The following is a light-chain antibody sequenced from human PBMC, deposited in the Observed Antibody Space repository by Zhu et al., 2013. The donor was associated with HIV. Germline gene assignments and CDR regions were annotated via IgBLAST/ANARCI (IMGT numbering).Light chain of an antibody. CDR1: QGITNH. V-gene: IGKV1-16*01. Sequence: DIQMTQSPSSLSASVGDRVTITCRASQGITNHLAWYQQKPGKAPKSLIYGASNLHGGVPSRFNGDRSGTEFTLTITSVQPDDFATYYCQQYSDHPYGFGQGTKLEMK. CDR2: GAS. J-gene: IGKJ2*03. CDR3: QQYSDHPYG.